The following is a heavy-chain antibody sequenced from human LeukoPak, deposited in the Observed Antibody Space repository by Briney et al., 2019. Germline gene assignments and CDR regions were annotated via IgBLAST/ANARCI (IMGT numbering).Heavy chain of an antibody. CDR3: GRSFYGGNSDY. V-gene: IGHV4-59*01. D-gene: IGHD4-23*01. CDR1: VDPMSIYY. J-gene: IGHJ4*02. CDR2: IYYSGST. Sequence: SETLSLTCTVSVDPMSIYYWSGIRGPPEKGLECGGYIYYSGSTDYTPSLKSRVTISVDTSKNHFSLKLSSVTAADTAIYYCGRSFYGGNSDYWGQGTLLTVSS.